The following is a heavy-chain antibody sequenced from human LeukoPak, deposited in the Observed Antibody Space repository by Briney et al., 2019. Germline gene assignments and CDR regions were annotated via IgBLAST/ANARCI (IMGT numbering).Heavy chain of an antibody. J-gene: IGHJ4*02. Sequence: SETLSLTCAVYGGSFSGYYWSWIRQPPGKGLEWIGEINHSGSTNYNPSLKSRVTISVDTSKNQFFLKLSSVTAADTAVYYCARLSGSYFRYWGQGTLVTVSS. D-gene: IGHD1-26*01. CDR3: ARLSGSYFRY. CDR2: INHSGST. V-gene: IGHV4-34*01. CDR1: GGSFSGYY.